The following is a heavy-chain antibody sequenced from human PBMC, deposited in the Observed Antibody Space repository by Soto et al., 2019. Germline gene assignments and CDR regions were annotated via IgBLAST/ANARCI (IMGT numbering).Heavy chain of an antibody. Sequence: QVQLVESGGGVVQPGRSLRLSCAASGFTFNNYGMHWVRQAPCKGLGGVALIWHDGSNKGYADSVKGRFTISRDNSKNTLDLQMNSLRVEDTAVYYCTRAALRGELLDYWGQGTQVTVSS. J-gene: IGHJ4*02. CDR2: IWHDGSNK. V-gene: IGHV3-33*01. D-gene: IGHD1-26*01. CDR3: TRAALRGELLDY. CDR1: GFTFNNYG.